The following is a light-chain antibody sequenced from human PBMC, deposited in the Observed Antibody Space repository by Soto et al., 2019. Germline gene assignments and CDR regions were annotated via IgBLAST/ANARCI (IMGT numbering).Light chain of an antibody. J-gene: IGKJ1*01. V-gene: IGKV3-20*01. CDR2: DTS. CDR1: QSVRSSY. CDR3: QHYGGPWT. Sequence: EIVLTQSPGTLSLSPGERATLSCRASQSVRSSYLAWYQQRPGQAPRLIIYDTSTRATGIPDRFSGSASGTVFPITISLQEPEVVAVYYCQHYGGPWTFGLGTKVEIK.